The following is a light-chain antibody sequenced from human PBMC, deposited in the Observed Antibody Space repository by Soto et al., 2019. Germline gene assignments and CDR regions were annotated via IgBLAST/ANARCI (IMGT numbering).Light chain of an antibody. CDR3: QQYNSYSGT. CDR2: DAS. Sequence: DIQMTQSPSTLSPSVGDRVTITCRASQSISSWLAWYQQKPGKAPKLLIYDASSLESGFPSRFSGSGSGTEFTLTISSLQPDDFATDYCQQYNSYSGTFGQGTKLEIK. CDR1: QSISSW. V-gene: IGKV1-5*01. J-gene: IGKJ2*02.